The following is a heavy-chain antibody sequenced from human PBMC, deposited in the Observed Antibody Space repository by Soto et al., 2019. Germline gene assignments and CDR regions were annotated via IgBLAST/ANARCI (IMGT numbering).Heavy chain of an antibody. V-gene: IGHV4-39*01. CDR3: ARHGSF. D-gene: IGHD3-16*02. CDR1: GVSISGTSYY. J-gene: IGHJ1*01. Sequence: SETLSLTCTVSGVSISGTSYYWGWIRQTPAKGLEWIGTIYYSGETFYNPSLKSRVTISIDTSKNRFSLNLTSVTAADTAIYYCARHGSFWGQGALVTVSS. CDR2: IYYSGET.